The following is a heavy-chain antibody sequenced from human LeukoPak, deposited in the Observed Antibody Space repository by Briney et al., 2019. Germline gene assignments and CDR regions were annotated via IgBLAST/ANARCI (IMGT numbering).Heavy chain of an antibody. Sequence: GESLEISCKGSGYSFTSYWIGWVRQVPGKGLEWMGIIYPGDSDTRYSPSFQGQVTSSADKSISTAYLQWSSLKASDTAMYYCARRRGYSYATYYFDYWGQGTLVTVSS. CDR2: IYPGDSDT. D-gene: IGHD5-18*01. V-gene: IGHV5-51*01. J-gene: IGHJ4*02. CDR1: GYSFTSYW. CDR3: ARRRGYSYATYYFDY.